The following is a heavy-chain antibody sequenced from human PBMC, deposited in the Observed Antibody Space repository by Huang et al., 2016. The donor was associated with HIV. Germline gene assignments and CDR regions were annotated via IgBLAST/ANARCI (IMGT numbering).Heavy chain of an antibody. CDR3: ASQHIGAAATWF. V-gene: IGHV4-39*01. CDR1: GEFIRGTNYY. Sequence: VLGEFIRGTNYYCGWIRQSPGKGREWVGSVYQSGSTNYNPALKSRVTLSVDTSRNQFSLRLNSVTAADTAVYYCASQHIGAAATWFWGRGTQVAVSS. CDR2: VYQSGST. D-gene: IGHD6-13*01. J-gene: IGHJ4*02.